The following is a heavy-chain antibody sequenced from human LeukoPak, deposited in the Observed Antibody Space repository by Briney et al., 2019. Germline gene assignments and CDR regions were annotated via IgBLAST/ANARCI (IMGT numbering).Heavy chain of an antibody. J-gene: IGHJ4*02. Sequence: PSETLSLTCTVSGGSISSYYWSWIRQPAGKGLEWIGYIYTSGSTNYNPSLKSRVTMSVDTSKNQFSLKLSSVTAADTAVYYCASSKSDSPHFDYWGQGTLVTVSS. V-gene: IGHV4-4*07. CDR1: GGSISSYY. CDR2: IYTSGST. CDR3: ASSKSDSPHFDY.